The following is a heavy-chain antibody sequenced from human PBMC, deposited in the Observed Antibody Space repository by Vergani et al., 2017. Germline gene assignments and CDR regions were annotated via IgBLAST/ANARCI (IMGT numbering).Heavy chain of an antibody. J-gene: IGHJ4*02. V-gene: IGHV4-31*03. CDR3: ARARRKWELGPASVEFDY. CDR1: GGSISSGGYY. CDR2: INHSGST. Sequence: QVQLQESGPGLVKPSQTLSLTCTVSGGSISSGGYYWSWIRQPPGKGLEWIGEINHSGSTNYNPSLKSRVTISVDTSKNQFSLKLSSVTAADTAVYYCARARRKWELGPASVEFDYWGQGTLVTVSS. D-gene: IGHD1-26*01.